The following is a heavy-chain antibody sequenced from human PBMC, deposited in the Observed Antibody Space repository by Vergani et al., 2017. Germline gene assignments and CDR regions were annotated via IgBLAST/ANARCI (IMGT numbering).Heavy chain of an antibody. CDR3: ARDLRLLYNRFDP. CDR1: GCTFNQYG. D-gene: IGHD1-14*01. Sequence: QVQLVESGGGVVQPGRSLRLSCAASGCTFNQYGMHWVRQAPGKGLEWVAVTWYDGNNKQYADSVKGRFTISRDNSRRTMYLQMNSLGDEDTGVYYCARDLRLLYNRFDPWGQGTLVTVSS. J-gene: IGHJ5*02. CDR2: TWYDGNNK. V-gene: IGHV3-33*01.